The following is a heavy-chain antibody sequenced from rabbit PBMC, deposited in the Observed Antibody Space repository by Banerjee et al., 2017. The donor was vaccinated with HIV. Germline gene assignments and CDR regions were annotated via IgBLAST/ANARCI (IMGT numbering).Heavy chain of an antibody. CDR1: GFSFSSSYY. D-gene: IGHD6-1*01. CDR2: IYAGSSGST. Sequence: QSLEESGGDLVKPGASLTLTCTASGFSFSSSYYMCWVRQAPGKGLEWIACIYAGSSGSTYYASWAKGRFTISKTSSTTVTLQMTSLTAADTATYFCARDIWYADYVGYGYATYGMDLWGPGTLVTVS. V-gene: IGHV1S40*01. CDR3: ARDIWYADYVGYGYATYGMDL. J-gene: IGHJ6*01.